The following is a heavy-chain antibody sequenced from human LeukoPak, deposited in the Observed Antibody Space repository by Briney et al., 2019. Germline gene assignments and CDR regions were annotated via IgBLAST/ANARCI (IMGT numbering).Heavy chain of an antibody. V-gene: IGHV4-30-4*08. Sequence: PSETLSLTCTISGGSISSGDYYWSWIRQPPGKGLEWIGYIYYSGSTYYNPSLKSRLTISVDTSKNQVSLKLSSVTAADTAVYYCARGAGSVTIFGVVIIRAFVVWGQGTMVTVSS. CDR2: IYYSGST. CDR3: ARGAGSVTIFGVVIIRAFVV. J-gene: IGHJ3*01. D-gene: IGHD3-3*01. CDR1: GGSISSGDYY.